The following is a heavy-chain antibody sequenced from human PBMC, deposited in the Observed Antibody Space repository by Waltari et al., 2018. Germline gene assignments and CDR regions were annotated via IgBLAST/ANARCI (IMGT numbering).Heavy chain of an antibody. Sequence: QVQLVESGGGVVQPGGSMRLSCAASGFMFSTLGMHWVRQAPGKGLEWVAFIRYDGTNKYYADSVRGRFTISRDNAKNSVDLQMNSLRAEDTAVYYCARRSRFSGSPLGHWGQGSLVIVSS. J-gene: IGHJ1*01. D-gene: IGHD1-26*01. CDR1: GFMFSTLG. V-gene: IGHV3-30*02. CDR3: ARRSRFSGSPLGH. CDR2: IRYDGTNK.